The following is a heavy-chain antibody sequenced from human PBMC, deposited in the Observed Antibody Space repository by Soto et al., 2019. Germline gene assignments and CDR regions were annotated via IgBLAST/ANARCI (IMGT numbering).Heavy chain of an antibody. Sequence: QLQLQESGSGLVKPSQTLSLTCAVSGGSISSGGHSWSWIRRPPGKGLGWIGYIYHSGSTYYNPSLKSRVTISVDRSKNQFALKLSSVTAADTAVYYCARGQVVAAQHWGQGTLVTVSS. CDR3: ARGQVVAAQH. D-gene: IGHD2-15*01. CDR1: GGSISSGGHS. V-gene: IGHV4-30-2*01. CDR2: IYHSGST. J-gene: IGHJ4*02.